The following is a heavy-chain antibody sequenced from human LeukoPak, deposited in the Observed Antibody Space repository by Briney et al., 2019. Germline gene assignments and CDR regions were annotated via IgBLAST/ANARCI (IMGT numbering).Heavy chain of an antibody. D-gene: IGHD2-2*01. CDR3: ARAYATGRSDY. CDR2: IYSSGST. J-gene: IGHJ4*02. CDR1: GGSISGYF. Sequence: SETLSLTCTVSGGSISGYFWSWIRQPAEKGLEWIGRIYSSGSTDYNPSLKGRVTMSVDTSNNQFSLKLSSLTAADTAVYYCARAYATGRSDYWGQGTLVIVSS. V-gene: IGHV4-4*07.